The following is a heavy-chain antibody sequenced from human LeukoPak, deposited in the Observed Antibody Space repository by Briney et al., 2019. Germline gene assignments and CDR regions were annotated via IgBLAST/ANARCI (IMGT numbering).Heavy chain of an antibody. D-gene: IGHD3-3*01. CDR2: INPNSGGT. Sequence: ASVKVSCKASGYTFTGYYMHWVRQAPGQGLEWMGWINPNSGGTNYAQKFQGRVTMTRDTSISTAYMELSRLRSDDTAVYYCARGTYYDFWSGYRVRDYYYYMDVWGKGTTVTVSS. CDR3: ARGTYYDFWSGYRVRDYYYYMDV. J-gene: IGHJ6*03. V-gene: IGHV1-2*02. CDR1: GYTFTGYY.